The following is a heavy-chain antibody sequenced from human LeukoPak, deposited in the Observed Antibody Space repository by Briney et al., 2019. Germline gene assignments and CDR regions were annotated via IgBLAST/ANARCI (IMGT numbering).Heavy chain of an antibody. J-gene: IGHJ4*02. D-gene: IGHD6-13*01. CDR3: AKGSGIAAAGLGHLFDY. V-gene: IGHV3-30*18. CDR1: GFTFSSYG. Sequence: PGGSLRLSCAASGFTFSSYGMHWVRQAPGKGLEWVAVISYDGSNKYYADSVKGRFTISRDNSKNTLYLQMNSLRAEDTAVYYCAKGSGIAAAGLGHLFDYWGQGTLVTVSS. CDR2: ISYDGSNK.